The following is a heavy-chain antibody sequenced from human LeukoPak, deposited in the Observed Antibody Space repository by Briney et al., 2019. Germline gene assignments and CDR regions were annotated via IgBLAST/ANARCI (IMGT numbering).Heavy chain of an antibody. CDR2: ISYDGSNK. Sequence: GGSLRLSCAASGFSFSSYGMHWVRQAPGKGLEWVAVISYDGSNKYYADSVKGRFTISRDNSKNALYLQMNSLRAEDTAVYYCAREYSSSFWLPDYWGQGTLVTVSS. CDR3: AREYSSSFWLPDY. V-gene: IGHV3-30*03. D-gene: IGHD6-6*01. J-gene: IGHJ4*02. CDR1: GFSFSSYG.